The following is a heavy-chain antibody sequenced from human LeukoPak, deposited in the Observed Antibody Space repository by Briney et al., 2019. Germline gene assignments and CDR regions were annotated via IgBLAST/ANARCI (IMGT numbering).Heavy chain of an antibody. D-gene: IGHD1-26*01. CDR1: GGSISTDGYY. CDR2: IYYSGST. Sequence: SQTLSLTCTVSGGSISTDGYYWSWIRQHPGKGLEWIGYIYYSGSTYYNPSLKSRVTISVDTSKNQFSLKLSSVTAADTAVYYCARAKSWELILHYWGQGTLVTVPS. CDR3: ARAKSWELILHY. J-gene: IGHJ4*02. V-gene: IGHV4-31*03.